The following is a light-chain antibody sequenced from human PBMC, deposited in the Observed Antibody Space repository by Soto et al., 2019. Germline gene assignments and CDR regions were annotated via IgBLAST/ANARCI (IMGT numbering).Light chain of an antibody. J-gene: IGLJ1*01. CDR2: EVS. V-gene: IGLV2-18*02. CDR3: NSYTGSSTYV. CDR1: SSDVGSYNR. Sequence: QSVLPQPPSGYGSPGQSVAISCTRTSSDVGSYNRVSWYQQPPGAAPKLMIYEVSNRPSGVPDRFSGSKSGNTASLTISGLQAEDEADYYCNSYTGSSTYVFGTGTKVTVL.